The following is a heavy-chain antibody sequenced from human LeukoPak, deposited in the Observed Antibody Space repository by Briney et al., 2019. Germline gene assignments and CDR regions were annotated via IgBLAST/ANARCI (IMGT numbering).Heavy chain of an antibody. CDR1: GGSVGSADYY. V-gene: IGHV4-30-4*01. CDR3: ARGTTAPGSVLYYYYMDV. Sequence: PSETLSLTCSVSGGSVGSADYYWSWIRQSPGKGLDWIGYINYSGITYYNPSLKSRVTISVDTSKNQFSLKLSSVTAADTAVFYCARGTTAPGSVLYYYYMDVWGKGTTVTVSS. D-gene: IGHD1-14*01. J-gene: IGHJ6*03. CDR2: INYSGIT.